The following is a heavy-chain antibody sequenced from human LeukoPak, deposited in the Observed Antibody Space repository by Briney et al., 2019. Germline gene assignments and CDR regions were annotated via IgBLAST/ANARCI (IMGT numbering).Heavy chain of an antibody. CDR3: ARGSLRSYFDY. J-gene: IGHJ4*02. CDR1: GGSFSGYY. Sequence: SETLSLTCAVYGGSFSGYYWSWIRQPPGKGLEWIGEINHSGSTNYNPSLKSRVTISVDTSKNQFSLKLSSVTAADTAVYYCARGSLRSYFDYWGQRTLVTVSS. V-gene: IGHV4-34*01. CDR2: INHSGST. D-gene: IGHD3-10*01.